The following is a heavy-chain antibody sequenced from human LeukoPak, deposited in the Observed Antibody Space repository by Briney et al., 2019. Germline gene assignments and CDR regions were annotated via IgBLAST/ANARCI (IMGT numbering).Heavy chain of an antibody. J-gene: IGHJ5*02. CDR1: GGSFSGYY. D-gene: IGHD6-19*01. V-gene: IGHV4-34*01. CDR2: INHSGST. CDR3: ARSSGWPRDWFDP. Sequence: SETLSLTCAVYGGSFSGYYWSWIRQPPGKGLEWIGEINHSGSTNYNPSLKSRVTISVDTSKNQFSLKLSSVTAADTAVYYCARSSGWPRDWFDPWGQGTLVTVSS.